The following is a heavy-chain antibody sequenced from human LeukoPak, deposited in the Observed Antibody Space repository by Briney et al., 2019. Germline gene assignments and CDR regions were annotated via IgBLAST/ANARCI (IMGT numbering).Heavy chain of an antibody. V-gene: IGHV1-46*01. Sequence: GASVKVSCKASGYTFTSYYMHWVRQAPGQGLEWMGIINPSGGSTSYAQKFQGRVTMTRDTSTSTVYMELSSLRSEDTAVYYCARECGGDCLYYYYGMDVWGQGTTATVSS. CDR2: INPSGGST. D-gene: IGHD2-21*02. CDR1: GYTFTSYY. CDR3: ARECGGDCLYYYYGMDV. J-gene: IGHJ6*02.